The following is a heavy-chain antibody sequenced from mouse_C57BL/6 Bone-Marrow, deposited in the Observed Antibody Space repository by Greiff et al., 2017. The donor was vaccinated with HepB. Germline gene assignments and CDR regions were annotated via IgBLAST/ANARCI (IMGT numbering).Heavy chain of an antibody. J-gene: IGHJ4*01. CDR2: ISNGGGST. Sequence: EVMLVESGGGLLQPGGSLKLSCAASGFTFSDYYMYWVRQTPEKRLEWVAYISNGGGSTYYPDTVKGRFTISRDNAKNTLYLQMSRLKSEDTAMYYCARPPMDYWGQGTSVTVSS. CDR1: GFTFSDYY. V-gene: IGHV5-12*01. CDR3: ARPPMDY.